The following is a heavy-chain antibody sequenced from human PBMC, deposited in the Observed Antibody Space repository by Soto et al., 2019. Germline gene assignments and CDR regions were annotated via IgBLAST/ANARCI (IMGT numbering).Heavy chain of an antibody. CDR2: IYHNGSA. D-gene: IGHD1-26*01. J-gene: IGHJ4*02. CDR3: AGSIARSQVDF. Sequence: SETLSLSCPVSGGSVTSCGGYWSWIRQFPGQGLECIGYIYHNGSAFYNPSLKSRATIFLDTSKRKVSLKLTYVTAADTSMYYSAGSIARSQVDFGRQGTRVKVSS. CDR1: GGSVTSCGGY. V-gene: IGHV4-31*03.